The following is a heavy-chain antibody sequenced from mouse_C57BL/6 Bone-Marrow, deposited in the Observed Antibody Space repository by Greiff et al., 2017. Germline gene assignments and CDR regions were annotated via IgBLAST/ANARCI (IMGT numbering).Heavy chain of an antibody. J-gene: IGHJ2*01. V-gene: IGHV1-15*01. D-gene: IGHD2-3*01. CDR1: GYTFTDYE. Sequence: VQLQQSGAELVRPGASVTLSCKASGYTFTDYEMHWVKQTPVHGLEWIGAIDPETGGTAYNQKFKGKAILTADKSSSTAYMELRSLTSEDSAVYYCTREVTPGFDYWGQGTTLTVSS. CDR3: TREVTPGFDY. CDR2: IDPETGGT.